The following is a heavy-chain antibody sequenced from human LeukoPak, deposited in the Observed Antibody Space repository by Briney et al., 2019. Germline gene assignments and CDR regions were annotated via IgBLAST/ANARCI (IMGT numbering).Heavy chain of an antibody. CDR3: AREVSGVVVPAANYYYYMDV. CDR2: IYYSGST. J-gene: IGHJ6*03. Sequence: SETLSLTCTVSGGSISSGDYYWSWIRQPPGKGLEWIGYIYYSGSTYYNLSLKSRVTISVDTSKNQFSLKLSSVTAADTAVYYCAREVSGVVVPAANYYYYMDVWGKGTTVTVSS. V-gene: IGHV4-30-4*08. D-gene: IGHD2-2*01. CDR1: GGSISSGDYY.